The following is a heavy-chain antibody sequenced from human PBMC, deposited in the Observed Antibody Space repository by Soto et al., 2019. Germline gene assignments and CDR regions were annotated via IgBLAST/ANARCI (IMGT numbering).Heavy chain of an antibody. CDR2: INAYNGNT. J-gene: IGHJ6*03. V-gene: IGHV1-18*01. CDR3: ARDVNYYYYTDV. Sequence: ASVKVSCKASGYTFTSYGISWVRQAPGQGLEWMGWINAYNGNTNYAQKLQGRVTMTTDTSTSTAYMGLRSLRSEDTAVYYCARDVNYYYYTDVWGKGTTVTVSS. CDR1: GYTFTSYG.